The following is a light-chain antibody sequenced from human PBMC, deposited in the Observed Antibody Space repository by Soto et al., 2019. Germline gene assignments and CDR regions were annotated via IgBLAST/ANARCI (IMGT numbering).Light chain of an antibody. CDR2: GVS. Sequence: DIVLTQSPATLSVSPGDTVTLSCRASESLFGFLAWYQQKPGQAPRLLMYGVSTRATGIPARFSGGGSATDFPLTISSLKSEDSAFYFCQSYNDWPFASGLGTRLEI. V-gene: IGKV3-15*01. CDR1: ESLFGF. CDR3: QSYNDWPFA. J-gene: IGKJ2*01.